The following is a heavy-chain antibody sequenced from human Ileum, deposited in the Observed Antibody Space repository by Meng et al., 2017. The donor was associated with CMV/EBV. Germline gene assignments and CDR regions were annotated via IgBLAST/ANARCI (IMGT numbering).Heavy chain of an antibody. V-gene: IGHV3-53*01. J-gene: IGHJ4*02. D-gene: IGHD2-2*02. CDR2: IYTSGST. Sequence: GGSLRLSCAASGFTVSTNYMSWVRQAPGMGLEWVSVIYTSGSTHYADSVKGRFTISRDNSRNTLYLQMNSLRAEDTAVYYCARYRREGYCSSTSCYTPYYFDYWGQGTLVTVSS. CDR1: GFTVSTNY. CDR3: ARYRREGYCSSTSCYTPYYFDY.